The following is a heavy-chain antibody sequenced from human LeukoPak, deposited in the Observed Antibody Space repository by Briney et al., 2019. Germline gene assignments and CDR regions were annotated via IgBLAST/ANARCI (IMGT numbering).Heavy chain of an antibody. CDR2: IYPGDSDS. Sequence: GESLKLSCKGSGYSFTSYWIGWVRQMPGKGLEWMGIIYPGDSDSRYSPSFQGQVTISADKSISTAYLQWSSLKASDTAMYYCARGVNSRSLMAGPFDIWGQGTTVTVSS. CDR3: ARGVNSRSLMAGPFDI. V-gene: IGHV5-51*01. J-gene: IGHJ3*02. D-gene: IGHD1-26*01. CDR1: GYSFTSYW.